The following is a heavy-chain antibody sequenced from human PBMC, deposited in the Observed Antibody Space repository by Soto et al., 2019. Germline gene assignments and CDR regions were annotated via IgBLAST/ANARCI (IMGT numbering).Heavy chain of an antibody. CDR1: GFTFINYA. CDR3: AKGLYSSGYLVFDY. J-gene: IGHJ4*02. CDR2: ISGSGDSI. V-gene: IGHV3-23*01. Sequence: GGSLRLSCAASGFTFINYAMNWVRQAPGKGLEWVSSISGSGDSIYYADSVKGRFTISRDNSNSTLFLQMNSLRAEDTAVYYCAKGLYSSGYLVFDYWGQGTLVTVSS. D-gene: IGHD6-19*01.